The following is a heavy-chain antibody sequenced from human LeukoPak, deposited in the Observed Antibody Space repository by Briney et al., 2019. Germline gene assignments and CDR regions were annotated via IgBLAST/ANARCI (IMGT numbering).Heavy chain of an antibody. Sequence: GGTLRFSCAASGFTFSSNAMSWLPPAPGKGLKWVSAISGSGGSTYYADPVRGRFTISRDNSKNTLYLQMNSLRAEDTAVYYCAKYQPLLRSFDYWGQGTLVTVSS. CDR3: AKYQPLLRSFDY. CDR2: ISGSGGST. J-gene: IGHJ4*02. CDR1: GFTFSSNA. D-gene: IGHD2-2*01. V-gene: IGHV3-23*01.